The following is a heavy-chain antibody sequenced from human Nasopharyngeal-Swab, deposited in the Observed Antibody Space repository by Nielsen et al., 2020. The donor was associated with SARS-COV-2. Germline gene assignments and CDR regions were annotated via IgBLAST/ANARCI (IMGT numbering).Heavy chain of an antibody. CDR3: ARPSIAARQNYYYGMDV. D-gene: IGHD6-6*01. V-gene: IGHV3-66*04. Sequence: GGSLRLSCAASGLTVSNNYMTWVRQAPGKGLEWVSIVFSGVSTYYADSVKGRFTISRDNSKNTLYLQMSSLRAEDTAVYYCARPSIAARQNYYYGMDVWGQGTTVTVSS. CDR2: VFSGVST. CDR1: GLTVSNNY. J-gene: IGHJ6*02.